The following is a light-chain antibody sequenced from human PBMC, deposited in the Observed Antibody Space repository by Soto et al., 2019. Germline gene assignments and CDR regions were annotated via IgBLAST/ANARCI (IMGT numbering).Light chain of an antibody. J-gene: IGKJ3*01. Sequence: EIVLTQSPATLSLSPGERATLSCRASQSLRSSLAWYQQKPGQAPRLLIYGASTRATGIPARFSGSGSGTEFTLTISSLQSEDFAVYYCQQYNNWPVFGPGTKVDIK. V-gene: IGKV3-15*01. CDR3: QQYNNWPV. CDR1: QSLRSS. CDR2: GAS.